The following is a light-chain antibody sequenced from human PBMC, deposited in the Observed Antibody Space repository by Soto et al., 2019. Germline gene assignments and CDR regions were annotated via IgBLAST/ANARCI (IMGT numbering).Light chain of an antibody. Sequence: EIQMTQSPSSLSASVGDRVTITCRASQSIRSYLNWYKQKPGKAPKLLIYAASSLQSGVPSRFSGSGSGTDFTLTISSLQPEYFATYYCQQSYSTLVFGQGTKLEIK. V-gene: IGKV1-39*01. J-gene: IGKJ2*01. CDR2: AAS. CDR1: QSIRSY. CDR3: QQSYSTLV.